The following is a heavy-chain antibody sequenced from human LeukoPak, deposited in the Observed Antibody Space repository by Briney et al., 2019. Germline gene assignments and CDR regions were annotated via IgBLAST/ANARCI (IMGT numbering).Heavy chain of an antibody. CDR2: IYSGSST. CDR3: ARVSRWFGELYLFDY. CDR1: GFTVSSNY. D-gene: IGHD3-10*01. J-gene: IGHJ4*02. Sequence: PGGSLRLSCAASGFTVSSNYMSWVRQAPGKGLEWVSVIYSGSSTYYADSVKGRFTISRDNSKNTLYLQMNSLRAEDTAVYYCARVSRWFGELYLFDYWGQGTLVTVSS. V-gene: IGHV3-66*01.